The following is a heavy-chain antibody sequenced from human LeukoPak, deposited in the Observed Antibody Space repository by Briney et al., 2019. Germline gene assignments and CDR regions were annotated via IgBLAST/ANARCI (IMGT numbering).Heavy chain of an antibody. D-gene: IGHD3-22*01. J-gene: IGHJ5*02. V-gene: IGHV1-2*02. CDR3: ARDLTYYDSSGYYLDWFDP. CDR1: GYTFTSYD. CDR2: INPNSGGT. Sequence: ASVKVSCKASGYTFTSYDINWVRQAPGQGLEWMGWINPNSGGTNYAQKFQGRVTMTRDTSISTAYMELSRLRSDDTAVYYCARDLTYYDSSGYYLDWFDPWGQGTLVTVSS.